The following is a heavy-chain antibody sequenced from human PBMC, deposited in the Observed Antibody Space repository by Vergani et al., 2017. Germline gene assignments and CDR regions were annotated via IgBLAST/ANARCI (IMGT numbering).Heavy chain of an antibody. CDR3: ARGGIAVALPNWFDP. V-gene: IGHV4-30-2*01. D-gene: IGHD6-19*01. Sequence: QLQLQESGSGLVKPSQTLSLTCAVSGGSISSGGYSWSWIRQPPGKGLEWIGYIYHSGSTYYNPSLKSQVTISVDRSKNQFSLKLSSVTAADTAVYYCARGGIAVALPNWFDPWGQGTLVTVSS. CDR1: GGSISSGGYS. CDR2: IYHSGST. J-gene: IGHJ5*02.